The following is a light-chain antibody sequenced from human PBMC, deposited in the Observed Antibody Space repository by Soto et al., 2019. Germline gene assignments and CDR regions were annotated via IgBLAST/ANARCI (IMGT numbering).Light chain of an antibody. V-gene: IGKV3-15*01. CDR3: QQYNTWPPWT. CDR2: GAS. J-gene: IGKJ1*01. CDR1: QSVSSD. Sequence: EIVMPQSPATLSVSPGERATLSCRASQSVSSDLAWYQQKPGQAPRLLMYGASTSATGIPARFSGIGSGPEFTLTISRLRSEDFSINYSQQYNTWPPWTLGQGTKLEIK.